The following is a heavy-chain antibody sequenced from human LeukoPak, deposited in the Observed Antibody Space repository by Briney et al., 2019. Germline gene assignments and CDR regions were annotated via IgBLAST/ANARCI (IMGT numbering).Heavy chain of an antibody. D-gene: IGHD2-2*02. Sequence: GGSPRLSCAASGFTFSSYAMSWVRQAPGKGLEWVSAISGSGGSTYYADSVKGRFTISRDNSKNTLYLQMNSLRAEDTAVYYCAKDPYYCSSTSCYTRNNWFDPWGQGTLVTVSS. J-gene: IGHJ5*02. CDR3: AKDPYYCSSTSCYTRNNWFDP. CDR1: GFTFSSYA. V-gene: IGHV3-23*01. CDR2: ISGSGGST.